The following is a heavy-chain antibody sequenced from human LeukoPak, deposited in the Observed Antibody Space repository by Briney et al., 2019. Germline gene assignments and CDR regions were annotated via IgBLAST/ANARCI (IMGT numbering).Heavy chain of an antibody. CDR3: ARPVDKAESFDY. Sequence: SETLSLTCTVSGGSISSSSYYWGWIRQPPGKGPEWIGSIYYSGSTYYNPSLKSRVTISVDTSKNQFSLKLSSVTAADTAVYYCARPVDKAESFDYWGQGTLVTVSS. J-gene: IGHJ4*02. D-gene: IGHD5-12*01. CDR2: IYYSGST. V-gene: IGHV4-39*01. CDR1: GGSISSSSYY.